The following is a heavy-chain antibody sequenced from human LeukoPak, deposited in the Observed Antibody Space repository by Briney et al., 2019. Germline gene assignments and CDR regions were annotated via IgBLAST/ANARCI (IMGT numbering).Heavy chain of an antibody. CDR1: GYTFTSYY. D-gene: IGHD3-16*01. CDR2: INPSGGST. CDR3: ALGGAETPRNDAFDI. Sequence: ASVKVSCKASGYTFTSYYMHWVRQAPGQGLEWMGIINPSGGSTSYAQKFPGRVTMTRDMSTSTVYMELSSLRSEDTAVYYCALGGAETPRNDAFDIWGQGTMVTVSS. V-gene: IGHV1-46*01. J-gene: IGHJ3*02.